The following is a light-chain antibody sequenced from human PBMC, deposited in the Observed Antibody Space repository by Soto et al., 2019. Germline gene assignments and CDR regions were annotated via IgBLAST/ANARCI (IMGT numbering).Light chain of an antibody. Sequence: QSALPQPASVSGSPGQSITISCTGTSSDVGGYNFVSWFQQRPGKAPKLMIYEVSNRPSGVSNRFSGSKSGNTASLTISGLQAEDEADYYCTSYTKSSPLVFGTGTKSPS. CDR2: EVS. CDR3: TSYTKSSPLV. CDR1: SSDVGGYNF. J-gene: IGLJ1*01. V-gene: IGLV2-14*01.